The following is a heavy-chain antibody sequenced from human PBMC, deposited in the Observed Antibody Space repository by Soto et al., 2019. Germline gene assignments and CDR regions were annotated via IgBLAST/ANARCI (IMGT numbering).Heavy chain of an antibody. J-gene: IGHJ4*02. CDR1: GYTLTSFY. V-gene: IGHV1-2*04. CDR3: ARTYYSAPFPDY. CDR2: INPNNGGT. Sequence: ASVKVSCKASGYTLTSFYMDWVRQAPGQGLEWMGWINPNNGGTNYVQKFQGWVTMTRDTSISTAYMELSRLRSDDTAVYYCARTYYSAPFPDYWGQGTLVTVSS. D-gene: IGHD3-10*01.